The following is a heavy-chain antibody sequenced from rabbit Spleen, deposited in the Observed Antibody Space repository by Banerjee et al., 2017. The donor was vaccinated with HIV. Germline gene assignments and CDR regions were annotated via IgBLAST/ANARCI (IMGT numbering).Heavy chain of an antibody. CDR3: ARDLTDVIGWNFGW. Sequence: QSLEESGGDLVKPGASLTLTCKASGFSFNSSYWICWVRQAPGKGLEWIACIHTGAGANTYYANWAKGRYTLSKTSSTTVTLEMTSLTAADTATYFCARDLTDVIGWNFGWWGPGTLVTVS. D-gene: IGHD4-1*01. CDR2: IHTGAGANT. V-gene: IGHV1S40*01. J-gene: IGHJ4*01. CDR1: GFSFNSSYW.